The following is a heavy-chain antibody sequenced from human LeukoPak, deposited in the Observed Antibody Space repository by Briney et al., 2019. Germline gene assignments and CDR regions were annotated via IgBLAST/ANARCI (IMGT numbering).Heavy chain of an antibody. V-gene: IGHV3-21*01. J-gene: IGHJ5*02. Sequence: PGGSLRLSCAAAGLTFSGYSMNWVRQAPGKGLGWVSSISRSSSYKYYAGSVKGRFTISRDDAKNSMYLQMNSLRAEDTAVYYCASNIYYSDYFFDPWGQGTLVTVSS. D-gene: IGHD4-11*01. CDR3: ASNIYYSDYFFDP. CDR2: ISRSSSYK. CDR1: GLTFSGYS.